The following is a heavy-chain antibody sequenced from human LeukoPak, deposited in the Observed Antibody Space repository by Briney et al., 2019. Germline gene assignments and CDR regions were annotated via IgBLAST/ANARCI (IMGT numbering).Heavy chain of an antibody. V-gene: IGHV4-59*12. CDR2: IYCSGST. D-gene: IGHD3-10*01. J-gene: IGHJ5*02. CDR1: GGSLSSYF. CDR3: ASSKVTMVRAVPRWFDP. Sequence: LETLSLSCAVSGGSLSSYFWSSVRQPPGKGLGWSGYIYCSGSTNYTPSLKSRVTISVDRSKNQFSLKLSSGPAADTAVYYCASSKVTMVRAVPRWFDPWGQGTLVTASS.